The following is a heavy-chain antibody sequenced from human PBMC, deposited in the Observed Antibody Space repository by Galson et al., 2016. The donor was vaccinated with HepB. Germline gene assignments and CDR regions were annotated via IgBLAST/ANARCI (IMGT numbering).Heavy chain of an antibody. CDR1: GYTFTSYG. Sequence: SVKVSCKASGYTFTSYGISWVRQAPGQGLEWMGWISTYNGNTNFAQKLQGRVTMTTDTSTSTAYMELRSLKSDDTAVYYCARDGVTIFGVVTTNWFDPWGQGTLVTVSS. D-gene: IGHD3-3*01. V-gene: IGHV1-18*01. CDR3: ARDGVTIFGVVTTNWFDP. J-gene: IGHJ5*02. CDR2: ISTYNGNT.